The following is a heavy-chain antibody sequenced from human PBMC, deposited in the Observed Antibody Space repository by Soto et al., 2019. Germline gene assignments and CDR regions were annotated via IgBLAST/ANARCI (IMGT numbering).Heavy chain of an antibody. CDR1: GFTFSSYA. Sequence: GGSLRLSCAASGFTFSSYAMHWVRQAPGKGLEWVAVISYDGSNKYYADSVKGRFTISRDNSKNTLYLQMNSLRAEDTAVYYCARDGPDRNFDYWGQGTLVTVSS. V-gene: IGHV3-30-3*01. J-gene: IGHJ4*02. D-gene: IGHD3-16*02. CDR3: ARDGPDRNFDY. CDR2: ISYDGSNK.